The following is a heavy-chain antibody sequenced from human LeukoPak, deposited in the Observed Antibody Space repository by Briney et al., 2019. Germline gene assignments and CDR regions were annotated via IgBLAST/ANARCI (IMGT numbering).Heavy chain of an antibody. CDR1: GFTFSNAW. CDR3: ARENDGYQLLWREDWFDP. D-gene: IGHD2-2*01. J-gene: IGHJ5*02. CDR2: ISSSSSYI. V-gene: IGHV3-21*01. Sequence: GGSLRLSCAASGFTFSNAWMRWVRRAPGKGLEWVSSISSSSSYIYYADSVKGRFTISRDNAKNSLYLQVNSLRAEDTAVYYCARENDGYQLLWREDWFDPWGQGTLVTVSS.